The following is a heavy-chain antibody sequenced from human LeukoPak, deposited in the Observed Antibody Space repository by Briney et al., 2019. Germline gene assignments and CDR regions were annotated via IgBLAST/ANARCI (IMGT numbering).Heavy chain of an antibody. Sequence: GGSLRLSCAASGFTSSNYWMSWVRQAPGKGLEWVANIKQDGSEEVYVDSLKGRFTISRDNAKNSLFLQMNTLRAEDTAVYYCARDPYSSTWSYGMDVWGQGTTVTVSS. V-gene: IGHV3-7*05. CDR1: GFTSSNYW. CDR3: ARDPYSSTWSYGMDV. J-gene: IGHJ6*02. D-gene: IGHD6-6*01. CDR2: IKQDGSEE.